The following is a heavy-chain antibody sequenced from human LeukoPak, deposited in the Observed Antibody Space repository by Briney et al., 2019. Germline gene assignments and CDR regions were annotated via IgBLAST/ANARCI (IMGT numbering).Heavy chain of an antibody. CDR1: GFILSPYG. Sequence: GGSLRLSCAASGFILSPYGMHWVRQAPGKGLERAAGISHDGSDKYYEDSVKGRFTISRDNSKNTVNLQMTGLGAEDTAVYYCAKGGCRTSRCYVTLWGPGTLVTVSS. D-gene: IGHD2-2*01. CDR3: AKGGCRTSRCYVTL. J-gene: IGHJ4*02. CDR2: ISHDGSDK. V-gene: IGHV3-30*18.